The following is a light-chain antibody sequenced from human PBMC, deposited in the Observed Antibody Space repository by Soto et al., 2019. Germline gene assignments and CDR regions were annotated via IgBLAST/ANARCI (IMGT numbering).Light chain of an antibody. CDR1: QSVRSSY. CDR3: QQYGSSPAT. Sequence: EIVLTQSPGTVSLSPGERATLSCRARQSVRSSYLAWYQQKPGQAPRLLIYGASSRATGIPDRFSGSGSGTDFTLTISRLEPEDFAVYYCQQYGSSPATFGQGTKVEIK. CDR2: GAS. J-gene: IGKJ1*01. V-gene: IGKV3-20*01.